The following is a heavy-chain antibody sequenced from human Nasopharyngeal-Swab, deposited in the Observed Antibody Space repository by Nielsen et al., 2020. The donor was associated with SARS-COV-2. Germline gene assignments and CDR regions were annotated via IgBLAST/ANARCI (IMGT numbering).Heavy chain of an antibody. V-gene: IGHV4-34*01. CDR3: ARGYGSFPYYFDH. J-gene: IGHJ4*02. CDR1: GGSFSGYY. Sequence: SETLSLTFAVYGGSFSGYYWSWIRQPPGKGLEWIGEINHSRSTYYNPSLKSRVTISVDTSKNQFSLKLNSVTATDTAVYYCARGYGSFPYYFDHWGQGTLVTVSS. D-gene: IGHD1-26*01. CDR2: INHSRST.